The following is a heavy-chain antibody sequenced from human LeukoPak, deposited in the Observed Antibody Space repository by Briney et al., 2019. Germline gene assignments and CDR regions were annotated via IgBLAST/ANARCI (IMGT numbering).Heavy chain of an antibody. D-gene: IGHD6-13*01. CDR2: ISGSSSNT. Sequence: GGSLRLSCAASGFTFSTYAMSWVRQAPGKGLEWVSAISGSSSNTYYADSVKGRFTISRDNSQNTLYLQMNSLRAEGTAVNYCAKLIAAAGDYWGQGTLVTVSS. J-gene: IGHJ4*02. V-gene: IGHV3-23*01. CDR3: AKLIAAAGDY. CDR1: GFTFSTYA.